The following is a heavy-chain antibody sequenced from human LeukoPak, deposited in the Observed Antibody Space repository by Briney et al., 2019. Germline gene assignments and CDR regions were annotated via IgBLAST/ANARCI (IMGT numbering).Heavy chain of an antibody. V-gene: IGHV3-21*01. CDR2: ISSSSSYI. J-gene: IGHJ4*02. Sequence: GGSLRLSCAASGFTFSSYAMSWVRQAPGKGLEWVSSISSSSSYIYYADSVKGRFTISRDNAKNSLYLQMNSLRAEDTAVYYCARIGPMLAYCGGDCLDFDYWGQGTLVTVSS. CDR3: ARIGPMLAYCGGDCLDFDY. D-gene: IGHD2-21*02. CDR1: GFTFSSYA.